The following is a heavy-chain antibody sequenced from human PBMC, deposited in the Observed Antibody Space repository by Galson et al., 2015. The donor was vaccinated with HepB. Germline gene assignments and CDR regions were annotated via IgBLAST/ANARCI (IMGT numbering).Heavy chain of an antibody. J-gene: IGHJ6*02. CDR3: VKGIWVTMIVVVPPHLYGMDV. CDR2: ISSNGGST. D-gene: IGHD3-22*01. Sequence: SLRLSCAASGFTFSSYAMHWVRQAPGKGLEYVSAISSNGGSTYYADSVKGRFTISRDNSKNTLYLQMSSLRAEDTAVYYCVKGIWVTMIVVVPPHLYGMDVWGQGTTVTVSS. V-gene: IGHV3-64D*06. CDR1: GFTFSSYA.